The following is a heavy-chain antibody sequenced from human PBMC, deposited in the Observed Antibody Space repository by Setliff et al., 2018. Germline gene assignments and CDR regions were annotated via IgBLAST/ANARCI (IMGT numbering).Heavy chain of an antibody. CDR2: IYHSGST. CDR1: GYSISSGYY. CDR3: ARLWRRIQQIDY. J-gene: IGHJ4*01. V-gene: IGHV4-38-2*01. D-gene: IGHD3-10*01. Sequence: PSETLSLTCAVSGYSISSGYYWGWIRQPPGKGLEWIGSIYHSGSTYYNPSLKSRVTISVDTSKNQFSLKLSSVTAADTAVYYCARLWRRIQQIDYWGHGSLVTVSS.